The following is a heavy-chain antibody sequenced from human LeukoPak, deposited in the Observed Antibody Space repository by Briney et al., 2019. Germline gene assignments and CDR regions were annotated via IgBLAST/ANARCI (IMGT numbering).Heavy chain of an antibody. CDR2: IIPILGIA. CDR1: GGTFSSYA. CDR3: ARDPSPILRYFDWLYPGYFDY. Sequence: ASVKVSCKASGGTFSSYAISWVRQAPGQGLEWMGRIIPILGIANYAQKFQGRVTITADKSTSTAYMELSSLRSEDTAVYYCARDPSPILRYFDWLYPGYFDYWGQGTLVTVSS. D-gene: IGHD3-9*01. V-gene: IGHV1-69*04. J-gene: IGHJ4*02.